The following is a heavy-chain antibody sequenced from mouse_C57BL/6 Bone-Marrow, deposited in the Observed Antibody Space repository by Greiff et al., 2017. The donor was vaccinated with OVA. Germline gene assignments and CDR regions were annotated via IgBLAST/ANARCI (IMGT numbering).Heavy chain of an antibody. CDR1: GFTFTDYY. CDR2: IRNKANGYTT. V-gene: IGHV7-3*01. Sequence: EVKLMESGGGLVQPGGSLSLSCAASGFTFTDYYMSWVRQPPGKALEWLGFIRNKANGYTTEYSASVKGRFTISRDNSQSILYLQMNALRAEDSATYYCARYRGYDYFYYFDYWGQGTTLTVSS. CDR3: ARYRGYDYFYYFDY. D-gene: IGHD2-4*01. J-gene: IGHJ2*01.